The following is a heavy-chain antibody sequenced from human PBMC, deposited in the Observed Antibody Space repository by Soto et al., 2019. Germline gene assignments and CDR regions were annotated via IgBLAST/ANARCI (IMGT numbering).Heavy chain of an antibody. J-gene: IGHJ3*02. V-gene: IGHV1-18*01. CDR3: AREPSTDVFDI. Sequence: ASVKVSCKASGYTFTSYGISWVRQAPGQGLEWMGWISAYNGNTNYAQKFEGRVTITADKSTTTAYMELSTLRSEDTAVYYCAREPSTDVFDIWGQGTMVTVSS. CDR1: GYTFTSYG. CDR2: ISAYNGNT.